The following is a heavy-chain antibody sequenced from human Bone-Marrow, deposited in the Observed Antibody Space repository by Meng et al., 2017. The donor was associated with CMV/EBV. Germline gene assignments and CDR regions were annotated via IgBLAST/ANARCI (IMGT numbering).Heavy chain of an antibody. CDR2: IHYTGSS. CDR1: GGSVTRGNYC. J-gene: IGHJ4*02. D-gene: IGHD1-1*01. Sequence: SETLSLTCTVSGGSVTRGNYCWNWIRQPPGEGLEWIGWIHYTGSSNYNPSLKSRATITLDTSKNQFSLKVTSVTAADTAVYYCARSTTGPGAYWGQGKRVTGAS. V-gene: IGHV4-61*01. CDR3: ARSTTGPGAY.